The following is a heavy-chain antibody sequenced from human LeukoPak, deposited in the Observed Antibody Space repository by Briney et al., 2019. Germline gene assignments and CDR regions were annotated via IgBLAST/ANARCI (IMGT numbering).Heavy chain of an antibody. Sequence: GRSLRLSCAASGFTFSSYGMHWVRQAPGKGLEWVAVISYDGSNKYYADSVKGRFTISRDNSKNTLYLQMNSLRAEDTAVYYCAKDINGDVDTAPGYWGQGTPVTVSS. CDR1: GFTFSSYG. V-gene: IGHV3-30*18. J-gene: IGHJ4*02. CDR2: ISYDGSNK. D-gene: IGHD5-18*01. CDR3: AKDINGDVDTAPGY.